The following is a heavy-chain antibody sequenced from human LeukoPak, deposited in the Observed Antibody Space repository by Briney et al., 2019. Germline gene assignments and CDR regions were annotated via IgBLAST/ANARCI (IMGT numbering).Heavy chain of an antibody. J-gene: IGHJ4*02. CDR1: GYTFTGYY. Sequence: GASVKVSCKASGYTFTGYYMHWVRQAPGQGLEWMGGIIPIFGTANYAQKFQGRVTITTDESTSTAYMELSSLRSEDTAVYYCAINERINLKDFDYWGQGTLVTVSS. CDR3: AINERINLKDFDY. D-gene: IGHD2-15*01. V-gene: IGHV1-69*05. CDR2: IIPIFGTA.